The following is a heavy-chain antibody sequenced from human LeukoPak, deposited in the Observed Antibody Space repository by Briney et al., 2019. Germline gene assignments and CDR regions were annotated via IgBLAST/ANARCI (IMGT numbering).Heavy chain of an antibody. CDR1: GFTFSSYE. CDR2: ISSSGSTI. Sequence: GGSLRLSCAASGFTFSSYEMNWVRQAPGKGLEWASYISSSGSTIYYADSVKGRFTISRDNAKNSLYLQMNSLRAEDTAVYYCVRDSAPKGWAPGGDWGQGTLVTVSS. V-gene: IGHV3-48*03. D-gene: IGHD1-1*01. J-gene: IGHJ4*02. CDR3: VRDSAPKGWAPGGD.